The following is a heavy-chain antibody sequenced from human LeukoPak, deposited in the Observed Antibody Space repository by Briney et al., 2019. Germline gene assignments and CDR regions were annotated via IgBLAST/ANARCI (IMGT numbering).Heavy chain of an antibody. CDR3: ARRSYGTVVDY. CDR2: IYYSGST. D-gene: IGHD5-18*01. CDR1: GGSISSGGYS. J-gene: IGHJ4*02. V-gene: IGHV4-31*03. Sequence: SETLSLTCTVSGGSISSGGYSWSWLRQHPGKGLEWIGYIYYSGSTYYNPSLKSRVTISVDTSKNQFSLKLSSVTAADTAVYYCARRSYGTVVDYWGQGTLVTVSS.